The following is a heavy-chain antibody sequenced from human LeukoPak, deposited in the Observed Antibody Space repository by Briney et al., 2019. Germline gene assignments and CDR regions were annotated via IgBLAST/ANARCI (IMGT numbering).Heavy chain of an antibody. CDR2: IYYSGGT. D-gene: IGHD4-23*01. CDR3: ARMTYGGNSGEDLDF. CDR1: GGSISSSY. V-gene: IGHV4-59*01. Sequence: SETLSLTCTVSGGSISSSYWNCIRQPPGKGLGWIGYIYYSGGTNYNPSLKSRVTLSVDTSKNQFSLKLTSVTAADTAVYYCARMTYGGNSGEDLDFWGQGSLVTVSS. J-gene: IGHJ4*02.